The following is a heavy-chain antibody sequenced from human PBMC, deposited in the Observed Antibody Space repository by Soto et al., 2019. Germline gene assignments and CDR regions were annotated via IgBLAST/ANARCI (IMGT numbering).Heavy chain of an antibody. J-gene: IGHJ5*02. D-gene: IGHD3-3*01. V-gene: IGHV4-4*07. CDR3: ARGQRFSDWFDP. Sequence: ESLSLTCPVSGVAISTYYWTGIRQPAGKGLEWIGRIYSSGSTKYNPSLQSRVTMSLDTSNNQFSLRLTSVTAADTAVYYCARGQRFSDWFDPWGQGTLVTVSS. CDR2: IYSSGST. CDR1: GVAISTYY.